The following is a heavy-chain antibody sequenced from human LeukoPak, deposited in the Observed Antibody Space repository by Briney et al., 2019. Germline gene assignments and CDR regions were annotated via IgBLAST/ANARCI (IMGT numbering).Heavy chain of an antibody. J-gene: IGHJ4*02. CDR1: GGTFSSYA. CDR2: INPTGGST. Sequence: ASVKVSCKASGGTFSSYAISWVRQAPGQGLEWMGIINPTGGSTTYALKFQGRVTMTRDTSTSTVYMELSSLRSDDTAVYYCARTAARRFDYWGQGTLVTVSS. CDR3: ARTAARRFDY. D-gene: IGHD6-6*01. V-gene: IGHV1-46*01.